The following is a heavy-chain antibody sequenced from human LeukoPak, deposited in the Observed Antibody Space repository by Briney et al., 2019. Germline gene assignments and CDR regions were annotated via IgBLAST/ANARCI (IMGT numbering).Heavy chain of an antibody. CDR3: ARDNSVGDNAWWFDP. Sequence: ASVKVSCKASGYTFTSYGISWVRQAPGQGLEWMGWISAYNGNTNYAQKLQGRVTMTRDMSTSTDYMELSSLRSEDTAVYYCARDNSVGDNAWWFDPWGQGTLVTVSS. V-gene: IGHV1-18*01. D-gene: IGHD1-26*01. J-gene: IGHJ5*02. CDR1: GYTFTSYG. CDR2: ISAYNGNT.